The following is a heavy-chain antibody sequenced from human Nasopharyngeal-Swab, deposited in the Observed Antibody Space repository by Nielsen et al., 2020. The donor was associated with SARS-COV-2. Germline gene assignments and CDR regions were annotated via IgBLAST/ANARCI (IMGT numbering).Heavy chain of an antibody. D-gene: IGHD3-22*01. J-gene: IGHJ6*02. CDR2: INHSGST. CDR1: GGSFSGYY. Sequence: SETLSLTCAVYGGSFSGYYWSWIRQPPGKGLEWIGEINHSGSTNYNPSLKSRVTISVDTSKNQFSLKLSSVTAADTAVYYCARVRSSGYYYGYYYGMDVWGQGTTVTVSS. V-gene: IGHV4-34*01. CDR3: ARVRSSGYYYGYYYGMDV.